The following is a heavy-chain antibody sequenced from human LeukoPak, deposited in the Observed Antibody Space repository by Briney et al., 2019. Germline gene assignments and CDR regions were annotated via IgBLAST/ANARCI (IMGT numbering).Heavy chain of an antibody. Sequence: SETLSLTCSVSGGSISSSNYYWGWIRQPPGKGLEWIGSIYYSGSTYYNPSLKSRVTISVDTSKNQFSLKLRSVTAADTAVYYCAREWNYYAFGIWGQGTMVSVSS. CDR1: GGSISSSNYY. V-gene: IGHV4-39*02. CDR3: AREWNYYAFGI. CDR2: IYYSGST. J-gene: IGHJ3*02. D-gene: IGHD1-7*01.